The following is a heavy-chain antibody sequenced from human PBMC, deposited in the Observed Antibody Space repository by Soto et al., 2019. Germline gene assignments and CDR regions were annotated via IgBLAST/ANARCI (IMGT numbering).Heavy chain of an antibody. J-gene: IGHJ6*02. CDR3: ARGEYYYDGMDV. Sequence: ASVKVSCKASGYTFTSYDINWVRQATGQGLEWMGWMNPNSGNTGYAQKFQGRVTMTRNTSISTAYMELSSLRSEDTAVYYCARGEYYYDGMDVWGQGTTVTVSS. CDR1: GYTFTSYD. CDR2: MNPNSGNT. V-gene: IGHV1-8*01.